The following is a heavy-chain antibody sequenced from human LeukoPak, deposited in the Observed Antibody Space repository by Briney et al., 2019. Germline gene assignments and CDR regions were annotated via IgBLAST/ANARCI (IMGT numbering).Heavy chain of an antibody. CDR2: IYYSGST. Sequence: SQTLSLTCTVSGGSISSGGYYWSWIRQHPGKGLERIGYIYYSGSTYYNPSLKSRVTISVDTSKSQFSLKLSSVTAADTAVYYCARVYGNYFDYWGQGTLVTVSS. J-gene: IGHJ4*02. V-gene: IGHV4-31*03. CDR1: GGSISSGGYY. CDR3: ARVYGNYFDY. D-gene: IGHD4-17*01.